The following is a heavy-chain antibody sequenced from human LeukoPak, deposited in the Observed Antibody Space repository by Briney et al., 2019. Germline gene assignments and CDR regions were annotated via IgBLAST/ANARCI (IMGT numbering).Heavy chain of an antibody. CDR3: ARQDYGGHYYYGMDV. D-gene: IGHD4/OR15-4a*01. CDR2: IYYSGST. CDR1: GGSISSGGYY. V-gene: IGHV4-31*03. J-gene: IGHJ6*04. Sequence: SETLSLTCTVSGGSISSGGYYWSWIRQHPGKGLEWIGYIYYSGSTYYNPSLKSRVTISVDTSKNQFSLKLSSVTAVDTAVYYCARQDYGGHYYYGMDVWGKGTTVTVSS.